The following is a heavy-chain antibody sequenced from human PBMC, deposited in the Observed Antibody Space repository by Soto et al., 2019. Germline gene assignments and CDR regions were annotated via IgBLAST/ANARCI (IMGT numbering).Heavy chain of an antibody. V-gene: IGHV3-7*01. CDR2: MNPDGSQT. Sequence: PGGSLRLSCVASGFTYSTYWMAWVRQVPGKGLEWVAYMNPDGSQTFYVDPVKGRFTISRDNAKNSLYLQISSLRVEDTAVYFCAREPRVLSYWGQGTLVTVSS. J-gene: IGHJ1*01. CDR3: AREPRVLSY. D-gene: IGHD3-10*01. CDR1: GFTYSTYW.